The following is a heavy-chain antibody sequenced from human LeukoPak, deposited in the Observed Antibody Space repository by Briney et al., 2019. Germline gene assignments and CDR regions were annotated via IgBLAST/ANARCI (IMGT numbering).Heavy chain of an antibody. CDR2: ISGSGGST. V-gene: IGHV3-23*01. CDR1: GFTFTTYA. D-gene: IGHD3-9*01. J-gene: IGHJ4*02. Sequence: PGGSLRLPCAASGFTFTTYALTWVRQAPGKGLEWVSTISGSGGSTYYADSVKGRFTISRDNSKNTVYLQMNNLTAEDTAVYYCAKAHTTSLLTAYYCFDYWGQGTLVTVSS. CDR3: AKAHTTSLLTAYYCFDY.